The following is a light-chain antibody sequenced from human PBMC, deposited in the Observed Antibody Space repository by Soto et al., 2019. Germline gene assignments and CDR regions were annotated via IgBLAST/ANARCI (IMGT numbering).Light chain of an antibody. Sequence: EIQMTQSPASLSATVGARVTITCRASQSISSYLNWYQQKPGKAPKLLISAASSLQSGVPSRFIVIGSGTDFTLPISSLKPEDFATDDCQQSCSTWTFGQGTKVDIK. CDR2: AAS. J-gene: IGKJ1*01. V-gene: IGKV1-39*01. CDR1: QSISSY. CDR3: QQSCSTWT.